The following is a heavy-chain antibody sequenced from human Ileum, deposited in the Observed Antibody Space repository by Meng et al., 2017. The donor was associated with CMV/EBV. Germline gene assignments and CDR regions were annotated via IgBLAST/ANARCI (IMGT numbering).Heavy chain of an antibody. Sequence: ASVKVSCKASGYTFAAYYIHWVRQAPGQGLEWMGWINPNSGGTNNAQKFQGRVTMTRDTSISTAFMDLSSLISDDTAVYYCARVGRGGDYYGMDVWGQGTTV. J-gene: IGHJ6*01. V-gene: IGHV1-2*02. CDR1: GYTFAAYY. CDR2: INPNSGGT. D-gene: IGHD1-26*01. CDR3: ARVGRGGDYYGMDV.